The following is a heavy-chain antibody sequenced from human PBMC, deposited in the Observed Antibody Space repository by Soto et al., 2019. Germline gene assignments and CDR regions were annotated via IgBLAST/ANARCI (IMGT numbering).Heavy chain of an antibody. CDR2: ISGSGSST. V-gene: IGHV3-23*01. D-gene: IGHD5-12*01. CDR1: GFTFNNYA. CDR3: AKDGYAHPVGRRIDF. J-gene: IGHJ4*02. Sequence: PGGSLRLSCAASGFTFNNYAMSWVRQTPEKGLEWVSAISGSGSSTYYADSVRGRFTISRDNFKNTLYLQMNSLRAEDTAVYYCAKDGYAHPVGRRIDFSGPATLVTVSS.